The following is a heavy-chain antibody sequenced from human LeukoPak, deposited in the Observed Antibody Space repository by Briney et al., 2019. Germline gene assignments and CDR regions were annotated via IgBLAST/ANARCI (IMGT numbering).Heavy chain of an antibody. V-gene: IGHV1-18*01. D-gene: IGHD2-21*01. Sequence: ASVKVSCKASGYTFTSYGISWVRQAPGQGLEWMGWISAYNGNTKYAQKLQGRVTMTTDTSTSTAYMELRSLRSDGTAVYYCARGDLVRGYYYMDVWGKGTTVTVSS. CDR2: ISAYNGNT. CDR1: GYTFTSYG. CDR3: ARGDLVRGYYYMDV. J-gene: IGHJ6*04.